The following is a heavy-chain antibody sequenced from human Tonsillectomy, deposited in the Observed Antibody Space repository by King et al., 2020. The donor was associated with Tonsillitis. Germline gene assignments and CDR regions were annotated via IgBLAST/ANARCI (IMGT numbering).Heavy chain of an antibody. V-gene: IGHV4-34*01. CDR1: GGSFSGYY. Sequence: VQLQQWGAGLLKPSETLSLTCAVYGGSFSGYYWSWIRQPPGKGLEWIGEINHSGSTNYNPSLKSRVTISVDTSKNQFSLKLSSVTAADTAVYYCARGPPGNGYFDYWGQGTLVTVSS. J-gene: IGHJ4*02. CDR3: ARGPPGNGYFDY. CDR2: INHSGST. D-gene: IGHD1-1*01.